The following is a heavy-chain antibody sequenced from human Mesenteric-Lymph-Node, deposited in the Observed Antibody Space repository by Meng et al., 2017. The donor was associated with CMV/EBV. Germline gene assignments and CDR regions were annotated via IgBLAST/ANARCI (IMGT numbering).Heavy chain of an antibody. CDR3: AKEGAARGNFQH. CDR1: GVTFSSYA. Sequence: GESLKISCAASGVTFSSYAMSWVRQAPGKGLEWVSVINTGGSSTYYADSVKGRFTIFRDNSKNTLYLQMNSLRAEDTAIYYCAKEGAARGNFQHWGRGTLVTVSS. J-gene: IGHJ1*01. CDR2: INTGGSST. D-gene: IGHD6-6*01. V-gene: IGHV3-23*03.